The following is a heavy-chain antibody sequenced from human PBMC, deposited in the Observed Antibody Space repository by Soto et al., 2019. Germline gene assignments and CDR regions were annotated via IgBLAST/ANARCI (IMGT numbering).Heavy chain of an antibody. CDR3: ARVSAGGPEV. D-gene: IGHD2-15*01. CDR2: IYYSGST. CDR1: GGSISSYY. Sequence: SETLSLTCTVSGGSISSYYWSWIRQPPGKGLEWIGYIYYSGSTNYNPSLKSRVTISVDTSKNQFSLKLSFVTAADTAVYDCARVSAGGPEVWGKGTTVTVSS. J-gene: IGHJ6*04. V-gene: IGHV4-59*01.